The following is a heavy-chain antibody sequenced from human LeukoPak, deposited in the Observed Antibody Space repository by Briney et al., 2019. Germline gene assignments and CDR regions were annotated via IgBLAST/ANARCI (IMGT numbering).Heavy chain of an antibody. Sequence: PGGSLRLSCAGSGFTFSSYWMSWVRQAPGKGLEWVANIKEDGGEKHYADSVKGRFTISRDNAKNSLFLQMNSLRAEDTAVYFCARVKQQLVRLLGRDTTYYYYYYRDVWGKGTTVTVSS. CDR2: IKEDGGEK. V-gene: IGHV3-7*01. CDR3: ARVKQQLVRLLGRDTTYYYYYYRDV. CDR1: GFTFSSYW. J-gene: IGHJ6*03. D-gene: IGHD6-13*01.